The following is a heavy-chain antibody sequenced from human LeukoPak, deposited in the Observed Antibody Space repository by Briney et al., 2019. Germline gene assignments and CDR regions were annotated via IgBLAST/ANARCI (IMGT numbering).Heavy chain of an antibody. J-gene: IGHJ4*02. Sequence: PGISLTLSCPASGSTFDDYAMHWFRQAPRTALEGISGISWNSGSICYADSVKGRFTISRDNAKNSLYLQMNSLRAEDTALYYCAKDAASKYYYDSSGSLDYWGQGTLVTVSS. CDR1: GSTFDDYA. CDR2: ISWNSGSI. D-gene: IGHD3-22*01. V-gene: IGHV3-9*01. CDR3: AKDAASKYYYDSSGSLDY.